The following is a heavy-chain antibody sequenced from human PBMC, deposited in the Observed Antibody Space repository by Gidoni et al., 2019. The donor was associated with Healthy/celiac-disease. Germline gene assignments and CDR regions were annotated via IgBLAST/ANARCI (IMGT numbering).Heavy chain of an antibody. V-gene: IGHV1-3*01. CDR3: ARDGHYDSLASD. Sequence: QVQLVQSGAEVKKPGASVKVSCKASGSTFTRYAMHWVRQAPGQRLAGMGWINAGNGNTKYSQKFQGRVTITRDTYASTAYMELSSLRSEDTAVYYCARDGHYDSLASDWGQGTLVTVSS. J-gene: IGHJ4*02. CDR2: INAGNGNT. CDR1: GSTFTRYA. D-gene: IGHD3-22*01.